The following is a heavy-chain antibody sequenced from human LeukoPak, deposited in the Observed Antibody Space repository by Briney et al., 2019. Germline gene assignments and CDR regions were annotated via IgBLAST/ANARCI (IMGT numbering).Heavy chain of an antibody. V-gene: IGHV3-30*14. J-gene: IGHJ3*02. D-gene: IGHD6-6*01. CDR3: ASPSSGRGAFDI. Sequence: GRSLRLSCAASRFTFTTSSMHWVRQAPGKGLEWVALISFDGGKTSYADSVRGRFTISRDNSKNTLYLQMNSLRAEDTAVYYCASPSSGRGAFDIWGQGTMVTVSS. CDR2: ISFDGGKT. CDR1: RFTFTTSS.